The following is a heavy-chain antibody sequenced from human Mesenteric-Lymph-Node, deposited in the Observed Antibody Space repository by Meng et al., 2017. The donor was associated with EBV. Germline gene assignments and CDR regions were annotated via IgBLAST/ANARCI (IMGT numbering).Heavy chain of an antibody. J-gene: IGHJ4*02. CDR3: ARERLTSFGWDPEGFDY. V-gene: IGHV3-23*04. Sequence: EVQLVESGGGLVQPGGSLSLALAASGFTFSNYAMSWVRQAPGKGLEWVSRISGSGYNTYHTDSVKGRFSISRDNSKNTLFLQMTSLRAEETAVYFCARERLTSFGWDPEGFDYWGQGSLVTVSS. D-gene: IGHD6-19*01. CDR2: ISGSGYNT. CDR1: GFTFSNYA.